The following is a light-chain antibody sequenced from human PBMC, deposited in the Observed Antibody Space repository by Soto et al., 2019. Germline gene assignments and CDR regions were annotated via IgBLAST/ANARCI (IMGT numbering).Light chain of an antibody. V-gene: IGKV1-27*01. CDR3: QKYVSAPPT. CDR1: QGMSNY. J-gene: IGKJ1*01. CDR2: AAS. Sequence: DIQMTQSPSSLSASVGDRVTITCRASQGMSNYLAWYQQKAGKVPKLLIYAASTLQSGVTSRFSGSGSGTDFTLTINSLQPEDVATYYCQKYVSAPPTFGQGTKVEIK.